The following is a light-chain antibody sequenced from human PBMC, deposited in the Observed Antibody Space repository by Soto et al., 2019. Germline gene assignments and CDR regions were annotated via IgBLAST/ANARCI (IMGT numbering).Light chain of an antibody. J-gene: IGKJ5*01. V-gene: IGKV3-11*01. CDR2: DAS. Sequence: EIVLTDSPATLSLSQWEIATLSCRASQSVSSYLAWYQQKPGQAPRLLIYDASNRATGIPARFSGSGSGTDFTLTISSLEPEDFAVYYCQQYGYSPITFGQGTRLEIK. CDR1: QSVSSY. CDR3: QQYGYSPIT.